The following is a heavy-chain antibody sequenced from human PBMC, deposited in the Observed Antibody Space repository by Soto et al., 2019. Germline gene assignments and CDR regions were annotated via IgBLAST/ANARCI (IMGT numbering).Heavy chain of an antibody. CDR3: ARDRCSGGSCPIYWFDP. D-gene: IGHD2-15*01. J-gene: IGHJ5*02. CDR1: GGTFSSSS. Sequence: QVQLVQSGAEVKKPGSSVKVSCRASGGTFSSSSISWVRQAPGQGLEWMGGIIPIFGTPNYAQRFQGRVTITADESTGTAYLELSSLRSEDTAVYYCARDRCSGGSCPIYWFDPWGKGTLVTVSS. CDR2: IIPIFGTP. V-gene: IGHV1-69*01.